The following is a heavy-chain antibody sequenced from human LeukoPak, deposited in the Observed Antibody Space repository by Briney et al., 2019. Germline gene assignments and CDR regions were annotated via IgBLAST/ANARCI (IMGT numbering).Heavy chain of an antibody. CDR2: IYPGDSDT. CDR1: GYSFTNHW. CDR3: ATSGSYTAMVNFDY. Sequence: GESLKISRKASGYSFTNHWIGWVRQMPGKGLEWMGIIYPGDSDTRYSPSFQGQVTISADKSISTAYLQWSSLKASDTAMYYCATSGSYTAMVNFDYWGQGTLVTVSS. V-gene: IGHV5-51*01. D-gene: IGHD5-18*01. J-gene: IGHJ4*02.